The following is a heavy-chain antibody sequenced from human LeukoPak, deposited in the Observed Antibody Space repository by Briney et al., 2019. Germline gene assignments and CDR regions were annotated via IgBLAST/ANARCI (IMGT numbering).Heavy chain of an antibody. V-gene: IGHV3-21*01. D-gene: IGHD2-15*01. Sequence: GGSLRLSCAASGFTFSSYSMNWVRQAPGKGLEWVSSISSGTYVYYADSVKGRFTISRDNAKNSLSLQMNSLRADDAAVYYCASDVVVVVAATMGGDSPGYWGQGTLVTVSS. CDR3: ASDVVVVVAATMGGDSPGY. J-gene: IGHJ4*02. CDR1: GFTFSSYS. CDR2: ISSGTYV.